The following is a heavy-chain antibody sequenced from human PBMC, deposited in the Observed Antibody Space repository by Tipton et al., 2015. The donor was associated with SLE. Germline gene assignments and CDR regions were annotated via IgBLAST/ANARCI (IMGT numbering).Heavy chain of an antibody. V-gene: IGHV4-34*01. CDR1: GGSFSAYY. CDR2: INHSGST. Sequence: TLSLTCAVYGGSFSAYYWSWIRQPPGKGLEWIGEINHSGSTNFNPSLKSRVTISVDTSKNQFSLKLSSVTAADTAVYYCASGEVVIVPGTTRYYYYHAMDVWGQGTTVTVSS. J-gene: IGHJ6*02. CDR3: ASGEVVIVPGTTRYYYYHAMDV. D-gene: IGHD2/OR15-2a*01.